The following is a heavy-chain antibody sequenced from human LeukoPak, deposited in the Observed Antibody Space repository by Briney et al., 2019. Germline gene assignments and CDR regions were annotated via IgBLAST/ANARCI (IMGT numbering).Heavy chain of an antibody. D-gene: IGHD3-10*01. J-gene: IGHJ4*02. CDR3: ARGESLGC. CDR1: GFTFSSYT. Sequence: GGSLRLSCAASGFTFSSYTMNWVRQAPGKGLEWVSYISGSSSIIYYADSVRGRFTISRDNAKNSLYLQMNSLRDEDTAVYYCARGESLGCWGQGTLVTVSS. V-gene: IGHV3-48*02. CDR2: ISGSSSII.